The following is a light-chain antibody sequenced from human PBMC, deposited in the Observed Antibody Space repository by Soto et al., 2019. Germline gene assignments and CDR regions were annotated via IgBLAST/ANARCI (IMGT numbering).Light chain of an antibody. CDR3: QQYQIDWT. J-gene: IGKJ1*01. CDR1: QRVNTC. V-gene: IGKV1-5*01. Sequence: DVEVAQSTSTRAAAVGDRVSSTCRPSQRVNTCLAWYHPKPAKAPTLLIYDASSLHSGVPSRFSGSGSGTEFTLTISSLQPDDFATYYCQQYQIDWTFGQGTKV. CDR2: DAS.